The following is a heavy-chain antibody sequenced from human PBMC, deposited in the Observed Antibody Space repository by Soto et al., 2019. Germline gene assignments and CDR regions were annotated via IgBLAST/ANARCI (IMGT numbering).Heavy chain of an antibody. CDR3: AREYCSSSCYFFGY. D-gene: IGHD2-2*01. Sequence: PGGSLRLSCAASGFTFSTYGMHWVRQAPGKGLEWVAVIWHDGSSKYYGDSVKGRFTISRDNSKNTLYLQMDSLRAEDTVVYYCAREYCSSSCYFFGYWGQGTLVTVSS. CDR1: GFTFSTYG. J-gene: IGHJ4*02. V-gene: IGHV3-33*01. CDR2: IWHDGSSK.